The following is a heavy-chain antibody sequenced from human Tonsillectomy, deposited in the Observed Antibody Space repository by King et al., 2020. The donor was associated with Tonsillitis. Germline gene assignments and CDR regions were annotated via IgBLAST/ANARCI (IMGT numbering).Heavy chain of an antibody. Sequence: TLKESGPTLVKPPQTLTLTCTFSGFSLSISGEGVGWIRQPPGKALEWLALIYWDDDKRYSPSLKSRLTITKDTSKNQVVLIMTNMDPVDTATYYCAHSPPPLYSSSWYFNWFDPWGQGTLVTVSS. CDR2: IYWDDDK. J-gene: IGHJ5*02. D-gene: IGHD6-13*01. CDR3: AHSPPPLYSSSWYFNWFDP. CDR1: GFSLSISGEG. V-gene: IGHV2-5*02.